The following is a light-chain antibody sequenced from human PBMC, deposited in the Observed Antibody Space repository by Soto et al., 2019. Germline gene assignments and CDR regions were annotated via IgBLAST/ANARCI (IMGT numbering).Light chain of an antibody. J-gene: IGLJ2*01. CDR1: SGHSSYI. Sequence: QSVLTQSSSASASLGSSVKLTCTLSSGHSSYIIAWHQQQPGKAPRYLMKLEGSGSYNKWSGVPDRFSGSSSGADRYLTISNLQFEDEADYYCETWDSNTRVFGGGTTLTVL. V-gene: IGLV4-60*02. CDR3: ETWDSNTRV. CDR2: LEGSGSY.